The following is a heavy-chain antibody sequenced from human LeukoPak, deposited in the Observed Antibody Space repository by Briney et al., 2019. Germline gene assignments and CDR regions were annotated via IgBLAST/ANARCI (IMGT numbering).Heavy chain of an antibody. CDR2: ISYHGSDQ. CDR1: RFIFSNYA. CDR3: ARQDCSGGSCYLDY. V-gene: IGHV3-30*04. Sequence: GGSLRLSCAASRFIFSNYAMHWVRQAPGKGLDWVAVISYHGSDQYYADSVKGRFTISRGYSKNTLYLQMNSLRTEDTAVYYCARQDCSGGSCYLDYWGQGTLVTVSS. D-gene: IGHD2-15*01. J-gene: IGHJ4*02.